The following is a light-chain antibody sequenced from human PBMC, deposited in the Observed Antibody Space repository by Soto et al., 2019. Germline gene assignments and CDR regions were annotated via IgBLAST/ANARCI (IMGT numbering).Light chain of an antibody. Sequence: DIQLTQSPSSLSASVGDRVTITCQASRDISVYLNWYQQKPGRPPKLLVFDASNLQTGVPSRFSGSGSGTHFTFTIDSQQPEDIATYYCQQYDNLPPYTFGQGTKVEI. V-gene: IGKV1-33*01. J-gene: IGKJ2*01. CDR1: RDISVY. CDR3: QQYDNLPPYT. CDR2: DAS.